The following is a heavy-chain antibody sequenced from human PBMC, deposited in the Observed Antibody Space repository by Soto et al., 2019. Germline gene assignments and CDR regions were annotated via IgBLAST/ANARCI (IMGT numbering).Heavy chain of an antibody. Sequence: QVQLVQSGAEVKNPGASVKVSCQASNYLFGAFGISWVRQAPGQGLEWMGWITPYNGNTHYAEKFQDRVTMTADKSTTTAYMEVRRLTSDDTPVYFRARISARRNDFDVWGQGTVVTVSS. CDR1: NYLFGAFG. J-gene: IGHJ3*01. CDR3: ARISARRNDFDV. CDR2: ITPYNGNT. V-gene: IGHV1-18*01.